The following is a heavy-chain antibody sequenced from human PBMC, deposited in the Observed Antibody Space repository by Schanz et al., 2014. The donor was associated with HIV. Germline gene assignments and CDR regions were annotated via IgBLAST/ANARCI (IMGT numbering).Heavy chain of an antibody. J-gene: IGHJ4*02. CDR1: GFSFSDFA. V-gene: IGHV3-11*01. D-gene: IGHD3-10*01. Sequence: QGQLVESGGGVVQPGRSLRLSCAASGFSFSDFALHWVRQAPGKGLEWLSYISVNGATREYADSVKGRFTISRDNARTSLYLQMNSLRAEDTAVYYCARVFGRTYGLPDYWGQGTLVTVSS. CDR3: ARVFGRTYGLPDY. CDR2: ISVNGATR.